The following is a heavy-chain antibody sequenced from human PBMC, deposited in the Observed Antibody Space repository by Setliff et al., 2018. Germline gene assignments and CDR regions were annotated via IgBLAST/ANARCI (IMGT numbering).Heavy chain of an antibody. CDR3: ARHKSNGSGSYPSLYMDV. CDR2: IYYSGST. Sequence: PSETLSLTCNVSGGSISRYYWTWIRQPPGKGLEWVATIYYSGSTYSNPSLKSRLIISVDAPDNQFSVKLRSVTAADTAVYYCARHKSNGSGSYPSLYMDVWGKGIMVTVSS. D-gene: IGHD3-10*01. J-gene: IGHJ6*03. V-gene: IGHV4-59*04. CDR1: GGSISRYY.